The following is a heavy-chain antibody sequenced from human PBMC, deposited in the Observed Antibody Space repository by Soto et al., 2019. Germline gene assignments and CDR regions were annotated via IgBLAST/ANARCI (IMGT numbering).Heavy chain of an antibody. J-gene: IGHJ4*02. CDR2: IYYSGST. CDR3: ARTSRFDC. V-gene: IGHV4-31*03. CDR1: GGSISSGGYY. D-gene: IGHD6-6*01. Sequence: PLSLTCPVSGGSISSGGYYWSWIRQHPGKGLEWIGYIYYSGSTYYNPSLKSRVTMSVDTSKNQFSLKLSSVTAADTAVYYCARTSRFDCWGQGTLVTVSS.